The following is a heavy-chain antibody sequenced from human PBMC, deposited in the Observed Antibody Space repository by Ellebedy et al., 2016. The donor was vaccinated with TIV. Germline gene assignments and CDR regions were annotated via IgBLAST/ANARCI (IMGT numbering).Heavy chain of an antibody. CDR1: GGTFSSYA. CDR3: ASLGEGPAAMWGYYYGMDV. CDR2: IIPIFGTA. J-gene: IGHJ6*02. V-gene: IGHV1-69*13. Sequence: ASVKVSCKASGGTFSSYAISWVRQAPGQGLEWMGGIIPIFGTANYAQKFQGRVTITADESTSTAYMELSSLRSEDTAAYYCASLGEGPAAMWGYYYGMDVWGQGTTVTVSS. D-gene: IGHD2-2*01.